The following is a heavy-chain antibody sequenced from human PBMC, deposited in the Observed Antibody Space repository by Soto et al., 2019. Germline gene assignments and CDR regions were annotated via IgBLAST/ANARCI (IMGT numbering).Heavy chain of an antibody. Sequence: EVLLVESGGGLVQPGGSMRLACAASGLTLSHYWMHWVRQVPGKGLVWVAEISNDERNIRTSYADSVKGPFTVTRDDAKNTLYLQMNSLRGDDTAVYYCASLSAPDDFWGQGAQVTVSS. CDR1: GLTLSHYW. CDR3: ASLSAPDDF. D-gene: IGHD6-25*01. J-gene: IGHJ4*02. V-gene: IGHV3-74*01. CDR2: ISNDERNI.